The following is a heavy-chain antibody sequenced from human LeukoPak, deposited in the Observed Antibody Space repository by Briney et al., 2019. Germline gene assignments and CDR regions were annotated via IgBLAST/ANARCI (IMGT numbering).Heavy chain of an antibody. CDR2: VRPDGSSN. J-gene: IGHJ4*02. CDR1: GFTLSNFG. CDR3: AKDQAGTWGLDY. D-gene: IGHD3-10*01. V-gene: IGHV3-30*02. Sequence: GGPLRLSCAASGFTLSNFGMHWVRQAPGKGLEWVAFVRPDGSSNYYADSVKGRFTISRDISKNTLYMQMNSLRAEDTAFYYCAKDQAGTWGLDYWGQGTLVTVSS.